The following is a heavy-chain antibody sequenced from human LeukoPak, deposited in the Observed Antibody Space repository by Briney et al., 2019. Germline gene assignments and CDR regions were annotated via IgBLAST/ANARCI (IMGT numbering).Heavy chain of an antibody. J-gene: IGHJ4*02. Sequence: GGSLRLSCAASGFTFSSYGMHWVRQAPGKGLEWVAFIRYDGSNKYYADSVKGRFTISRDNSKNTLYLQMNSLRAEDTAVYYCANFDDSSGYIPYFDYWGQGTLVTVSS. D-gene: IGHD3-22*01. V-gene: IGHV3-30*02. CDR1: GFTFSSYG. CDR2: IRYDGSNK. CDR3: ANFDDSSGYIPYFDY.